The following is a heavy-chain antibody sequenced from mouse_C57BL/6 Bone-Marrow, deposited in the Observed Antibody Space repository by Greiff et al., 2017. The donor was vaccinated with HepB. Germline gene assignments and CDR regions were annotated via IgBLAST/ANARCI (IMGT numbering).Heavy chain of an antibody. J-gene: IGHJ1*03. CDR2: IDPENGDT. CDR3: TTDGYYRYFDV. Sequence: VQLQQSGAELVRPGASVKLSCTASGFNIKDDYMHWVKQRPEQGLEWIGWIDPENGDTEYASKVQGKATITADTSSNTAYLQLSSLTSEDTAVYYCTTDGYYRYFDVWGTGTTVTVSS. V-gene: IGHV14-4*01. CDR1: GFNIKDDY. D-gene: IGHD2-3*01.